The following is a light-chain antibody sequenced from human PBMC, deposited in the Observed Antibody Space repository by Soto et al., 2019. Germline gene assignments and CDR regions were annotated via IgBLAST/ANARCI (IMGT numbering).Light chain of an antibody. CDR3: QQYGSSPAT. J-gene: IGKJ1*01. CDR1: QSVSSY. Sequence: EIVLTQSPATLSLSPGERATLSCRASQSVSSYLAWYQQKPGQAPRLLIYGASSRATGIPDRLSGSGSGTDFTLTISRLEPEDFAVYYCQQYGSSPATFGQGTKVDIK. CDR2: GAS. V-gene: IGKV3-20*01.